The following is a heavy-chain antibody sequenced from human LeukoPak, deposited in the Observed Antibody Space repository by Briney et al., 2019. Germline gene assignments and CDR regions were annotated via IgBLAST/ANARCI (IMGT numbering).Heavy chain of an antibody. Sequence: GASVKVSCKASGGTFSSSAISWVRQAPGQGLEWMGRIIPILGIANYAQKFQGRVTITADKSTSTAYMELSSLRSEDTAVYYCARLEPRGNYYFDYWGQGTLVTVSS. J-gene: IGHJ4*02. V-gene: IGHV1-69*04. CDR2: IIPILGIA. D-gene: IGHD4-23*01. CDR3: ARLEPRGNYYFDY. CDR1: GGTFSSSA.